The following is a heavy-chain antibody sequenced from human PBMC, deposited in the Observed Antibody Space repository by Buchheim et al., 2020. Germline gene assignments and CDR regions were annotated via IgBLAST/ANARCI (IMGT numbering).Heavy chain of an antibody. J-gene: IGHJ4*02. CDR2: IIPLFGTA. CDR3: ARQFASESTGYYFYY. V-gene: IGHV1-69*06. D-gene: IGHD3-22*01. CDR1: GDTFSNYP. Sequence: QVQLVQSGAEVKKPGSSVRVSCKTSGDTFSNYPINWVRQAPGQGLEWMGGIIPLFGTANHAQKFQGRVTITADKSTNTAYMELRSLRSEDTAVYYCARQFASESTGYYFYYWGQGTL.